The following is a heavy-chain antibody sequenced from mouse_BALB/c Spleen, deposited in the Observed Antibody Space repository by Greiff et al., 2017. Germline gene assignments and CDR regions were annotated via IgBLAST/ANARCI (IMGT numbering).Heavy chain of an antibody. CDR1: GFTFSSYT. J-gene: IGHJ3*01. V-gene: IGHV5-12-2*01. Sequence: EVHLVESGGGLVQPGGSLKLSCAASGFTFSSYTMSWVRQTPEKRLEWVAYISNGGGSTYYPDTVKGRFTISRDNAKNTLYLQMSSLKSEDTAMYYCARHGLLRLGAWFAYWGQGTLVTVSA. CDR3: ARHGLLRLGAWFAY. CDR2: ISNGGGST. D-gene: IGHD1-2*01.